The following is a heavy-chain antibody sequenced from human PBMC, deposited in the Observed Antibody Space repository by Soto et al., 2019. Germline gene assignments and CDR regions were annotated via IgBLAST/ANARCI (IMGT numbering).Heavy chain of an antibody. CDR3: ARTSDGDDYSNRDNWFDP. V-gene: IGHV4-59*13. J-gene: IGHJ5*02. Sequence: SETLSLTCAVYGGSFSGYYWSWIRQPPGKGLEWIGYIYYSGSTNYNPSLKSRVTISVDTSKNQFSLKLSSVTAADTAVYYCARTSDGDDYSNRDNWFDPWGQGTLVTVSS. CDR1: GGSFSGYY. CDR2: IYYSGST. D-gene: IGHD4-4*01.